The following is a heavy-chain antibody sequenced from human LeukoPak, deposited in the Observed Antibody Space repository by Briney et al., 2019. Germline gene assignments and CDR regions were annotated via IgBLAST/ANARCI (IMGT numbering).Heavy chain of an antibody. V-gene: IGHV1-18*01. J-gene: IGHJ4*02. Sequence: GASVKVSCKASGYTFTSYGISWVRQAPGQGLEWMGWISAYNGNTNYAQKLQGRLTITADKSTNTAYMELSSLRSEDTAVYYCAMYGFDFWSGSLFFWGQGTLVTVSS. D-gene: IGHD3-3*01. CDR3: AMYGFDFWSGSLFF. CDR1: GYTFTSYG. CDR2: ISAYNGNT.